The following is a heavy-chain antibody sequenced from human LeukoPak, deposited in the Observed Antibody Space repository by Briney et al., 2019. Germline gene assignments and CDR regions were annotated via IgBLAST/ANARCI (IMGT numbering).Heavy chain of an antibody. D-gene: IGHD2-8*01. V-gene: IGHV3-21*01. CDR1: GFTFSSYN. CDR3: ARDHSLGVWGNWFDP. Sequence: PGGSLRLSCAASGFTFSSYNMNWVRQAPGKGLEWVSSISSTSTYIYYADSLKGRFTISRDNAKNSLYLQMNSLRAEDTAVYYCARDHSLGVWGNWFDPWGQGTLVTVSS. J-gene: IGHJ5*02. CDR2: ISSTSTYI.